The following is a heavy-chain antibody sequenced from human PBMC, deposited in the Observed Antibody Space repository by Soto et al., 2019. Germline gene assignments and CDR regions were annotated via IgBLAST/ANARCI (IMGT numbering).Heavy chain of an antibody. CDR1: GASISSCGYY. Sequence: QVQLQESGPGLVKPSQTLSLTCTVSGASISSCGYYWSWIRQHPGKGLEWIGYIYYNENTYYNPSLQSRITISVDTSKNQFSLNLSSVTAADTAVYYCARVGFLEWLYGIDVCGQGTPFTVSS. V-gene: IGHV4-31*03. J-gene: IGHJ6*02. CDR3: ARVGFLEWLYGIDV. CDR2: IYYNENT. D-gene: IGHD3-3*01.